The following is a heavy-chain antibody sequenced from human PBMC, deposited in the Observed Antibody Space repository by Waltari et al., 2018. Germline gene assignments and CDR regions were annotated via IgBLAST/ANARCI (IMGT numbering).Heavy chain of an antibody. V-gene: IGHV3-21*04. Sequence: EVQLVESGGGLVKPGGSLRPSCAASGFSFSSYSRNWVRQAPGKGLEWVSSINRISSYVPYADYVKGRFTNDRDNAKNSLYLQMNSLSSEETAVYYCATNPALDDWGQGTLVTVCS. J-gene: IGHJ4*02. CDR3: ATNPALDD. D-gene: IGHD1-7*01. CDR1: GFSFSSYS. CDR2: INRISSYV.